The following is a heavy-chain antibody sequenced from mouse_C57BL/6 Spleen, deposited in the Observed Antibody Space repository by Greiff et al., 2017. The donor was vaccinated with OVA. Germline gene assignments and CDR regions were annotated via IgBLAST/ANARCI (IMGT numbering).Heavy chain of an antibody. J-gene: IGHJ3*01. CDR1: GYAFTNYL. CDR3: ARENDYDWFAY. CDR2: INPGSGGT. D-gene: IGHD2-4*01. Sequence: QVQLKESGAELVRPGTSVKVSCKASGYAFTNYLIEWVKQRPGQGLEWIGVINPGSGGTNYNEKFKGKATLTADKSSSTAYMQLSSLTSEDSAVYFCARENDYDWFAYWGQGTLVTVSA. V-gene: IGHV1-54*01.